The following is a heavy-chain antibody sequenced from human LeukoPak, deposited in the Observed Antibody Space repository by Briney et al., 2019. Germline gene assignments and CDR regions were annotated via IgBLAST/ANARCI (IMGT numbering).Heavy chain of an antibody. CDR1: GGSISSGDHY. Sequence: SQTLSLTCTVSGGSISSGDHYWTWIRQPAGKGLEWIGRIFTTGNTDYNPSLKSRVTISVDTSKNQFSLKLSSVTAADTAVYYCARVRGAILGLSIAARRPHWFDPWGQGTLVTVSS. CDR2: IFTTGNT. V-gene: IGHV4-61*02. J-gene: IGHJ5*02. CDR3: ARVRGAILGLSIAARRPHWFDP. D-gene: IGHD6-6*01.